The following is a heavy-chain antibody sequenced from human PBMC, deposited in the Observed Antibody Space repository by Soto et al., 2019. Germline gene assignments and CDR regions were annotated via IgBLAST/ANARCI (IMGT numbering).Heavy chain of an antibody. D-gene: IGHD3-3*01. V-gene: IGHV3-7*01. CDR3: ARPQVLRFLEWLLSGAFDI. CDR2: IKQDGSEK. Sequence: EVQLVESGGGLVQPGGSLRLSCAASGFTFSSYWMSWVRQAPGKGLEWVANIKQDGSEKYYVDSVKGRFTISRDNAKNSLYLQMNNLRAEDTAVYYCARPQVLRFLEWLLSGAFDIWGQGTMVTVSS. CDR1: GFTFSSYW. J-gene: IGHJ3*02.